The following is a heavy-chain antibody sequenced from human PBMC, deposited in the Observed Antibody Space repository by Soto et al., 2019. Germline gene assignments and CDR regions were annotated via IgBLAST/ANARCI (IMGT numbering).Heavy chain of an antibody. V-gene: IGHV1-18*01. D-gene: IGHD3-10*01. CDR2: ISAYNGNT. J-gene: IGHJ6*02. Sequence: GASVKVSCKASGYTFTSYGITWVRKAPGQGLEWMGWISAYNGNTNYAQKLQGRVTMTTDTSTSTAYMEVRSLGCDDTALYYCARDRASGSGPHYYGMDVWGQGTMVTVSS. CDR3: ARDRASGSGPHYYGMDV. CDR1: GYTFTSYG.